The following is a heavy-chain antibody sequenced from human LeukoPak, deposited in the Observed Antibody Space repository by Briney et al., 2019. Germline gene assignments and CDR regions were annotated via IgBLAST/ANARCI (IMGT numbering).Heavy chain of an antibody. Sequence: GSLRLSCAASGFKFSSYSMKWVRQAPGKGLEWVSFISSSSSYIYYADSVKGRFTISRDNAKNSLYLQMNSLRAEDTAVYYCARGTMFPYYFDYWGQGSLVTVSS. CDR2: ISSSSSYI. CDR1: GFKFSSYS. CDR3: ARGTMFPYYFDY. D-gene: IGHD3-10*02. J-gene: IGHJ4*02. V-gene: IGHV3-21*01.